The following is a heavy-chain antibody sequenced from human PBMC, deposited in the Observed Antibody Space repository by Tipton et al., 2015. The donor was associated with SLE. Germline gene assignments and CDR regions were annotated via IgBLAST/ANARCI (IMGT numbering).Heavy chain of an antibody. CDR3: ARGDSSNWWGRY. CDR1: GGSITSYY. J-gene: IGHJ4*02. Sequence: TLSLTCTVSGGSITSYYWSWIRQPPGKGLEWIGYIYYSGSTNYNPSLKSRVTISVDTSKNQFSLKLSSVTAADTAVYYCARGDSSNWWGRYWGQGTLVTVSS. CDR2: IYYSGST. D-gene: IGHD6-13*01. V-gene: IGHV4-59*08.